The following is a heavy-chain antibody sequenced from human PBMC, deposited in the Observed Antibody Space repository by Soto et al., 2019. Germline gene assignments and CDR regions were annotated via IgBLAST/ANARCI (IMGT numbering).Heavy chain of an antibody. CDR3: ARCFGWYAIYH. V-gene: IGHV4-4*02. D-gene: IGHD6-19*01. CDR1: SASIITEQR. CDR2: IHHSGST. Sequence: QMQLQESGPGLVKPSETLSLTCAVSSASIITEQRWTWVRQPPGKGLEWIGEIHHSGSTNNNPSLRSRDTISVVKSEELTALNLKAVTAADTTLYYCARCFGWYAIYHGGQGTLVIVSS. J-gene: IGHJ1*01.